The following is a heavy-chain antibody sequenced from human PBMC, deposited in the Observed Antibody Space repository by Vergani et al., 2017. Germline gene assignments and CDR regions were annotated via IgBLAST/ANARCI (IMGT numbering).Heavy chain of an antibody. CDR3: AKDRSGDYYDSSGYPNWFDA. CDR1: GFTFSSYA. Sequence: EVQLVESGGGLVQPGGSLRLSCSASGFTFSSYAMHWVRQAPGKGLEYVSAISSNGGSTYYADSVKGRFTISRDNSKNTLYLQMSSLRAEDTAVYYCAKDRSGDYYDSSGYPNWFDAWGQGTLVTVSS. V-gene: IGHV3-64D*06. J-gene: IGHJ5*02. D-gene: IGHD3-22*01. CDR2: ISSNGGST.